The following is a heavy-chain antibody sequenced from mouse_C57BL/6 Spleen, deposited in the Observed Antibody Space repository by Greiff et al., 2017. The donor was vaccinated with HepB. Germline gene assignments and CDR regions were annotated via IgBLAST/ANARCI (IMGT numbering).Heavy chain of an antibody. CDR1: GYTFTSYW. CDR3: ARASAVVATPLAY. D-gene: IGHD1-1*01. V-gene: IGHV1-64*01. CDR2: IHPNSGST. J-gene: IGHJ3*01. Sequence: QVQLQQPGAELVKPGASVKLSCKASGYTFTSYWMHWVKQRPGQGLEWIGMIHPNSGSTNYNEKFKSKATLTVDKSSSTAYMQLSSLTSEDSAVYNCARASAVVATPLAYWGQGTLVTVSA.